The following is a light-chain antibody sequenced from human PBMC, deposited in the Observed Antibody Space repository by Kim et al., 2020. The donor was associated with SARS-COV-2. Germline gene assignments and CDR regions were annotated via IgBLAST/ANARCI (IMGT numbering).Light chain of an antibody. Sequence: QPVLTQPPSASGSPGQSVSISCTGTSSDVGGYKYVSWYQQHPGKAPKVMIYEVSKRPSGVPDRFSGSKSGNTASLTVSGLQAEDEADYYCSSYAGSNIVIFGGGTQLTVL. CDR3: SSYAGSNIVI. V-gene: IGLV2-8*01. CDR1: SSDVGGYKY. CDR2: EVS. J-gene: IGLJ2*01.